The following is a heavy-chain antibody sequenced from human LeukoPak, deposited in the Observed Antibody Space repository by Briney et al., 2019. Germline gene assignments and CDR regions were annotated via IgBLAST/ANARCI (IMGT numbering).Heavy chain of an antibody. J-gene: IGHJ4*02. D-gene: IGHD3-22*01. V-gene: IGHV4-30-2*01. Sequence: SETLSLTCTVSGGSISSGGYYWSWIRQPPGKGLEWTGYIYHSGSTYYNPSLKSRVTISVDTSKNQFSLKLSSVTAADTAVYYCARETERDYYDSSGYFDYWGQGTLVTVSS. CDR2: IYHSGST. CDR3: ARETERDYYDSSGYFDY. CDR1: GGSISSGGYY.